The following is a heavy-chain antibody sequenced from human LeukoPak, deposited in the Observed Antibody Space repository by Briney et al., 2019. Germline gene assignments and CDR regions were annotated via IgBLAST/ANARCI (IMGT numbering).Heavy chain of an antibody. V-gene: IGHV4-30-4*08. CDR2: IYYRGST. CDR1: GGSISSGDFY. CDR3: ARWFGELGAFDI. J-gene: IGHJ3*02. Sequence: PSQTLSLTCTVSGGSISSGDFYWRWLRQPPGKGLEWIGYIYYRGSTYYNPSLKSRVTISVDTSKNQFSLKLSSVTAADTAVYYCARWFGELGAFDIWGQGTMVTVSS. D-gene: IGHD3-10*01.